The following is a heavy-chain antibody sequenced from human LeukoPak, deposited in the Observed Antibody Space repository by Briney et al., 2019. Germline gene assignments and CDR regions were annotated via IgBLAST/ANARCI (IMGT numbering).Heavy chain of an antibody. V-gene: IGHV3-33*01. CDR1: GLILSSYG. CDR3: ARDAGGAFGNYVNYFDY. J-gene: IGHJ4*02. CDR2: IWYDGTNI. D-gene: IGHD4-11*01. Sequence: GTSLRLSCAASGLILSSYGIHWVRQAPGKGLEWVAVIWYDGTNIYYGDSVEGRFSISRDNSKNTVYLQMDSLRAEDTAVYYCARDAGGAFGNYVNYFDYWGQGTLVTVSS.